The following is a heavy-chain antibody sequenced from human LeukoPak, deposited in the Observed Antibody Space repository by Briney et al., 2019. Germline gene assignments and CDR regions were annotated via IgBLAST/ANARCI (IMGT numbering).Heavy chain of an antibody. V-gene: IGHV4-61*02. CDR1: GGSISSSNYY. CDR2: IYTSEST. D-gene: IGHD5-18*01. CDR3: ARVHCNTPMIIDSCYYFDY. Sequence: SETLSLTCSVSGGSISSSNYYWSWIRQPAGKGLEWIGRIYTSESTNYNPSLKSRVTISVDTSRNQFSLKLSSVTAADTAVYYCARVHCNTPMIIDSCYYFDYWGQGTLVTVSS. J-gene: IGHJ4*02.